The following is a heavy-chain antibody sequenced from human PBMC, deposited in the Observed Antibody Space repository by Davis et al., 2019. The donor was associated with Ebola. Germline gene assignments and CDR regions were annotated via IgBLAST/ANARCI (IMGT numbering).Heavy chain of an antibody. J-gene: IGHJ6*02. CDR3: ASFRVVGATGPGDYYYGMDV. V-gene: IGHV1-18*01. D-gene: IGHD1-26*01. CDR2: ISAYNGNT. Sequence: ASVKVSCKASGYTFASYGISWVRQAPGQGLEWMGWISAYNGNTNYAQKLQGRVTMTTDTSTSTAYMELRSLRSDDTAVYYCASFRVVGATGPGDYYYGMDVWGQGTTVTVSS. CDR1: GYTFASYG.